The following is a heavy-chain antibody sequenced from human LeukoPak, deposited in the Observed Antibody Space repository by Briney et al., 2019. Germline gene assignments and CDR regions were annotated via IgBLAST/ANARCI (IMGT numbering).Heavy chain of an antibody. CDR1: GFTFSSYS. Sequence: GVSLRLSCAASGFTFSSYSMNWVRQAPGKGLEWVSSISSSSSYIYYADSVKGRFTISRDNAKNSLYLQMNSLRAEDTAVYYCARDGYYYGSGSYYRPLDYWGQGTLVTVSS. V-gene: IGHV3-21*01. J-gene: IGHJ4*02. CDR3: ARDGYYYGSGSYYRPLDY. CDR2: ISSSSSYI. D-gene: IGHD3-10*01.